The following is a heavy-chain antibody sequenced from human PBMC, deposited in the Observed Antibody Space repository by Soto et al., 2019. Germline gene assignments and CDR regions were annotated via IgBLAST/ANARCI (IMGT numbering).Heavy chain of an antibody. V-gene: IGHV3-73*02. Sequence: EVQLVESGGGLVQPGGSLKLSCAASGFTFSGSAMHWVRQASGKGLEWVGRIRSKANSYATAYAPSVKGRFTVSRDDSSNTTYLQLNSLKSEDTAVYYCTPEGTGFEYWGQGTLVTVSS. CDR1: GFTFSGSA. J-gene: IGHJ4*02. D-gene: IGHD1-1*01. CDR3: TPEGTGFEY. CDR2: IRSKANSYAT.